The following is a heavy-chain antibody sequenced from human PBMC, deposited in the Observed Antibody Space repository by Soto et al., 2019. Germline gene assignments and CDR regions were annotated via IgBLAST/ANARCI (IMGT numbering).Heavy chain of an antibody. Sequence: VEPLKSSCMGSGYKVSTWHNFTSDWISGVRQMPGKGLEWMVRIEPSYSDTDYSPSFQGHVPIPADKSTSTAYLQWSRLKASDTAMYYCARTSMQSRGYSYGHGGMDVWGQGTTVTVSS. CDR2: IEPSYSDT. CDR1: GYKVSTWHNFTSDW. V-gene: IGHV5-10-1*01. D-gene: IGHD5-18*01. CDR3: ARTSMQSRGYSYGHGGMDV. J-gene: IGHJ6*02.